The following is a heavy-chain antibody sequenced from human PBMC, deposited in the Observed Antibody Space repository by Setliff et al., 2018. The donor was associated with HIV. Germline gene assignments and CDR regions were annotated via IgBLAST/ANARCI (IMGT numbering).Heavy chain of an antibody. D-gene: IGHD6-13*01. V-gene: IGHV4-34*01. Sequence: SETLSLTCAVYGGSFSDYYWTWIRQSPGKGLEWIGEINHRGSTNYNPSLKSRVTVSVDTSKNQFSLKLGSVTAADTAVYYCARESPSSSWFYFDFWGQGTLVTGSS. J-gene: IGHJ4*02. CDR2: INHRGST. CDR3: ARESPSSSWFYFDF. CDR1: GGSFSDYY.